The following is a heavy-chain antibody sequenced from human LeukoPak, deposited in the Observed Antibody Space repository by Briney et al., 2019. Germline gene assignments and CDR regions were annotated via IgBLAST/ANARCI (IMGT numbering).Heavy chain of an antibody. Sequence: PSETLSLTCTVSGGSISSGSSYWDWLRQPPGKGLEWIGNIYYSGSTNYNASLKSRVTISVDTSKNQFSLKLSSVTAADTALYCCARRGGGSWYYFDYWGQGTLVSVCS. J-gene: IGHJ4*02. D-gene: IGHD2-15*01. CDR3: ARRGGGSWYYFDY. CDR2: IYYSGST. CDR1: GGSISSGSSY. V-gene: IGHV4-39*01.